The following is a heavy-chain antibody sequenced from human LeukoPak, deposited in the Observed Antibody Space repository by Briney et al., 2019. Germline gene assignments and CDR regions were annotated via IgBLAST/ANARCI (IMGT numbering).Heavy chain of an antibody. Sequence: GGSLRLSCAASGFTFSKAWMSWVRQAPGKGLEWVGRIKSKTDGGTTDYAAPVKGRFTISRDDSKDTLYLQMNSLKTEDTAVYYRTPSPLIAAAYILTYYWGQGTLVTVSA. CDR3: TPSPLIAAAYILTYY. CDR1: GFTFSKAW. D-gene: IGHD6-13*01. J-gene: IGHJ4*02. V-gene: IGHV3-15*01. CDR2: IKSKTDGGTT.